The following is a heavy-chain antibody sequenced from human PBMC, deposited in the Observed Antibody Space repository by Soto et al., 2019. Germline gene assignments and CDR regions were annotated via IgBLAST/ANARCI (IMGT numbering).Heavy chain of an antibody. V-gene: IGHV3-30*18. D-gene: IGHD1-26*01. CDR3: AKTATYFDDYHNSGFSSEDY. Sequence: VQLVESGGGVVQPGRSLRLSCKVSGFTFSDFGLHWVRQAPGKGLEWVAIISYDGSKKFYADSVKGRFTISRDNSQNTLYLQMNSLRPEDTAVYYCAKTATYFDDYHNSGFSSEDYWGQGALVTVSS. CDR2: ISYDGSKK. J-gene: IGHJ4*01. CDR1: GFTFSDFG.